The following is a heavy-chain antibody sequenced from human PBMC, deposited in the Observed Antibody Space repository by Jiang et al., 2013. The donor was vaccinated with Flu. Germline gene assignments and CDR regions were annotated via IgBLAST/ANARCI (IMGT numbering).Heavy chain of an antibody. CDR3: ATLADDCSGVSCYKGGDYYGMDA. V-gene: IGHV5-10-1*01. J-gene: IGHJ6*02. CDR1: GYRFVSYW. CDR2: VDPSDSSS. Sequence: GAEVKKPGESLKISCKGSGYRFVSYWISWVRQTPGKGLEWMGRVDPSDSSSNYSPSFQGHVTISVDKSISTAYLQWSSLKASDSAMYYCATLADDCSGVSCYKGGDYYGMDAWGQGTTVAVS. D-gene: IGHD2-15*01.